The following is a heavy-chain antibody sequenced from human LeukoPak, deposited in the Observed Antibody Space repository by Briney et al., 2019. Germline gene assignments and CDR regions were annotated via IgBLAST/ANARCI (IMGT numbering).Heavy chain of an antibody. CDR2: ISAYNGNT. D-gene: IGHD6-13*01. CDR1: GYTFTSYG. CDR3: ARVILSSSWYESYYYYYMDV. V-gene: IGHV1-18*01. J-gene: IGHJ6*03. Sequence: ASVKVSCKASGYTFTSYGISWVRQAPGQGLEWMGWISAYNGNTNYAQKLQGRVTMTTDTSTSTAYMELRSLRSDDTAVYYCARVILSSSWYESYYYYYMDVWGKGTTVTVSS.